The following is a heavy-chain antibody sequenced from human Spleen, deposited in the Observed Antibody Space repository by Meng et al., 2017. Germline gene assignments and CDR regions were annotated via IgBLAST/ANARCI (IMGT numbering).Heavy chain of an antibody. CDR1: GFTFSSYA. Sequence: GESLKISCAASGFTFSSYAMNWVRQAPGKGLEWVAVISYDGSNKYYADSVKGRFTISRDNAKNSLYLQMNSLRAEDTAVYYCAGSTEFSSWSYYYYCGMDVWGQGTTVTVSS. CDR2: ISYDGSNK. J-gene: IGHJ6*02. D-gene: IGHD6-13*01. CDR3: AGSTEFSSWSYYYYCGMDV. V-gene: IGHV3-30*07.